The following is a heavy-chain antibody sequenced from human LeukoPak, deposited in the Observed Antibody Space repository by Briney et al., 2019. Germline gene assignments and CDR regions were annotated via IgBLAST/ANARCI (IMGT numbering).Heavy chain of an antibody. D-gene: IGHD6-19*01. CDR3: AKASSGWYLRY. CDR2: ISGSGGST. J-gene: IGHJ4*02. CDR1: GFTFSSYA. Sequence: GGSLRLSCAASGFTFSSYAMSWVRQAPVKGLEWVSAISGSGGSTYYADSVKGRFTISRDNSKNTLYLQMNSLRAEDTAVYYCAKASSGWYLRYWGQGTLVTVSS. V-gene: IGHV3-23*01.